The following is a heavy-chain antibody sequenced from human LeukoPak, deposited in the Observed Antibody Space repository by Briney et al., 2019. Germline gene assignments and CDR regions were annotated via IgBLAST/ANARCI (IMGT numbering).Heavy chain of an antibody. V-gene: IGHV3-74*01. J-gene: IGHJ4*02. D-gene: IGHD3-10*01. CDR2: ITSDGSTT. Sequence: GGSLRLSCAASGFTFSNAWMHWVRQTPGKGLVWVSRIISDGSITSDGSTTGYADSVKGRFTISRDNAKNTVFLQMNNLRPEDTAVYHCARGGIGSFDLWGQGILVSVSS. CDR1: GFTFSNAW. CDR3: ARGGIGSFDL.